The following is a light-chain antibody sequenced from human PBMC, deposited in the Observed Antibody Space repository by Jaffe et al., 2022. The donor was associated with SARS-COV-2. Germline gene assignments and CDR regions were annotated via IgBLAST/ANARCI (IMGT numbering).Light chain of an antibody. V-gene: IGKV3-20*01. J-gene: IGKJ3*01. Sequence: EIVLTQSPGTLSLSPGERATLSCRASQSVSSNNLAWYQQRPAQAPRLLIYGASSRATGIPDRFSGSGSGTDFTLTISRLEPEDIAVYYCQHYGNSLFTFGPGTKVDVK. CDR1: QSVSSNN. CDR3: QHYGNSLFT. CDR2: GAS.